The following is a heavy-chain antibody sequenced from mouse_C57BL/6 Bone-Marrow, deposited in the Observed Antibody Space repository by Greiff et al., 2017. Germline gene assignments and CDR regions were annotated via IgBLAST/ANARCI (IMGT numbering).Heavy chain of an antibody. Sequence: VQLKQPGAELVKPGASVKLSCKASGYTFTNYWMHWVKQRPGQGLEWIGMMHPNGGSPDYNEKFKSEATLSVDTSSRTAYMELSSLTSEDSAVYYCARSYDYDDYTMDYWGQGTSVTVSS. CDR1: GYTFTNYW. D-gene: IGHD2-4*01. CDR2: MHPNGGSP. V-gene: IGHV1-64*01. CDR3: ARSYDYDDYTMDY. J-gene: IGHJ4*01.